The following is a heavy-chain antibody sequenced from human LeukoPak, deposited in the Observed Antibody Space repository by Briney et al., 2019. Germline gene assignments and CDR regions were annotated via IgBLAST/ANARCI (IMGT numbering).Heavy chain of an antibody. J-gene: IGHJ3*02. CDR1: GGSISSSGYY. V-gene: IGHV4-39*07. Sequence: SETLSLTCTVSGGSISSSGYYWGWIRQPPGKGLEWIGSIYYSGSTYYNPSLRSRVTISVDTSKNQFSLKLSSVTAADTAVYYCASTYSSSWYGDAFDIWGQGTMVTVSS. CDR3: ASTYSSSWYGDAFDI. CDR2: IYYSGST. D-gene: IGHD6-13*01.